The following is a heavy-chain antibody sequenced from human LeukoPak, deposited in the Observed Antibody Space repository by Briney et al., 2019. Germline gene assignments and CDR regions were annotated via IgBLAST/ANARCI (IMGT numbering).Heavy chain of an antibody. CDR1: GGSISSYY. V-gene: IGHV4-59*08. J-gene: IGHJ6*02. CDR2: IYYSGST. Sequence: SETLSLTCTVSGGSISSYYWSGIRQPPGKGLEWIGFIYYSGSTNYSPALKSRVTISLDTSKNQFSLRLSSVTAADTAVYYCARYYYDSSGRYYVNGMDVWGQGTTVTVSS. D-gene: IGHD3-22*01. CDR3: ARYYYDSSGRYYVNGMDV.